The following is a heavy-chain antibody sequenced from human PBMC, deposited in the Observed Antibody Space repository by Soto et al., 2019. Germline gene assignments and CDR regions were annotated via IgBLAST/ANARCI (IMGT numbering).Heavy chain of an antibody. CDR1: GYTFTSYY. CDR2: INPSGGST. V-gene: IGHV1-46*03. J-gene: IGHJ5*02. Sequence: GASVKVSCKAFGYTFTSYYMHWVRQAPGQGLEWMGIINPSGGSTSYAQKFQGRVTMTRDTSTSTVYMELSSLRSEDTAVYYCARDSITIFGVVISNWFDPWGQGTLVTVSS. CDR3: ARDSITIFGVVISNWFDP. D-gene: IGHD3-3*01.